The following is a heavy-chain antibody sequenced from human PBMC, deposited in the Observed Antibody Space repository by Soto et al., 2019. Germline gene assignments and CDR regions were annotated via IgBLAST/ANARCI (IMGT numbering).Heavy chain of an antibody. CDR2: IIPIFGTA. D-gene: IGHD2-2*01. V-gene: IGHV1-69*13. Sequence: ASVKVSCKASGCTFSSYAISWVRQAPGQGLEWMGGIIPIFGTANYAQKFQGRVTITADESTSTAYMELSSLRSEDTAVYYCAREGYCSSTSCWQRSDAFDIWGQGTMVTVSS. J-gene: IGHJ3*02. CDR3: AREGYCSSTSCWQRSDAFDI. CDR1: GCTFSSYA.